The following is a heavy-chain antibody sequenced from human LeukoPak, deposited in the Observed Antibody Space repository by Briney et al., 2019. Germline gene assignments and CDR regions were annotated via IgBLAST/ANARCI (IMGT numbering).Heavy chain of an antibody. D-gene: IGHD4-17*01. V-gene: IGHV3-30*04. CDR2: ISYDGSNK. J-gene: IGHJ6*04. CDR1: GFTFSSYA. Sequence: PGRSLRLSCAASGFTFSSYAMHWVRQAPRKGLEWVAVISYDGSNKYYADSVKGRFTISRDNSKNTLYLQMNSLRAEDTAVYYCARVGYGDYGYGYYYGMDVWGKGTTVTVSS. CDR3: ARVGYGDYGYGYYYGMDV.